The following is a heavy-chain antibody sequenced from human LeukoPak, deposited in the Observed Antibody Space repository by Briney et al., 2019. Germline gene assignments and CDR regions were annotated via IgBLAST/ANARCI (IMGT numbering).Heavy chain of an antibody. CDR3: ARNQRRLDY. D-gene: IGHD1-14*01. CDR2: ISYDGSNK. J-gene: IGHJ4*02. Sequence: GGSLRLSCAASGFTFSSYAMHWVRQAPGKGLEWVAVISYDGSNKYYADSVKGRFTISRDNAKNSLYLQMNSLRAEDTAVYYCARNQRRLDYWGQGTLVTVSS. V-gene: IGHV3-30*04. CDR1: GFTFSSYA.